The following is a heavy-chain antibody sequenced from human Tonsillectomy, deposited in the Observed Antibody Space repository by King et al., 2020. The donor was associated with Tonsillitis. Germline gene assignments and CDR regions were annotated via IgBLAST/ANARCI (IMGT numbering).Heavy chain of an antibody. V-gene: IGHV3-64D*06. Sequence: VQLVESGGGLVQPGGSLRLSCSASGFTFSSYAMHWVRQAPGKGLEYVSAISSNGGSTHYADSVKGRFTTSRENSKNTLYLQMSSLRAEDTAVYYCVKDPLSSGWCEDAFDIWGQGTMVTVSS. CDR3: VKDPLSSGWCEDAFDI. CDR2: ISSNGGST. CDR1: GFTFSSYA. J-gene: IGHJ3*02. D-gene: IGHD6-19*01.